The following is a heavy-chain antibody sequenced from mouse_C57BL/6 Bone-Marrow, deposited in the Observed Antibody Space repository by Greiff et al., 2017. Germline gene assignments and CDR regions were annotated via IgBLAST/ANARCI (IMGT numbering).Heavy chain of an antibody. CDR2: IYPRDGST. D-gene: IGHD1-1*01. CDR3: TSLGFDDSSGSRNVGV. Sequence: VQLQQSGPELVKPGASVKLSCKASGYTFTSYDINWVKQRPGQGLEWIGWIYPRDGSTKYNEKFKGKATLTVDTSSSTAYMELHSLTSEDSAVYFCTSLGFDDSSGSRNVGVWGTGTTVTVSS. J-gene: IGHJ1*03. CDR1: GYTFTSYD. V-gene: IGHV1-85*01.